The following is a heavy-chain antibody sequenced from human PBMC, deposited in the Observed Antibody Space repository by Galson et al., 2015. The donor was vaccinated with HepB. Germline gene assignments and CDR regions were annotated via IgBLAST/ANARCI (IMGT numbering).Heavy chain of an antibody. CDR2: ISGSGGST. CDR3: AKDLASGWYSNTY. V-gene: IGHV3-23*01. D-gene: IGHD6-19*01. CDR1: GFTFSSYA. J-gene: IGHJ4*02. Sequence: SLRLSCAASGFTFSSYAMSWVRQAPGKGLEWVSAISGSGGSTYYADSVKGRFTISRDNSKNTLYLQMNSLRAEDTAVYYCAKDLASGWYSNTYWGQGTLVTVSS.